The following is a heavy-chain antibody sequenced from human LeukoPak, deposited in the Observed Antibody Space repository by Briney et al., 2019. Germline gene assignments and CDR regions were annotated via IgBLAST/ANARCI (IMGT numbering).Heavy chain of an antibody. CDR2: IYQSGIT. Sequence: SGTLSLTCGVSGDSISSGNYWNWVRQPPGKGLEWIGDIYQSGITNYNPSLKSRVAMSVDKSKNEFSLKLDSVTAADTAVYYCARDPRPRGGWFYFDYWGQGILVTVSS. CDR1: GDSISSGNY. D-gene: IGHD6-19*01. J-gene: IGHJ4*02. CDR3: ARDPRPRGGWFYFDY. V-gene: IGHV4-4*02.